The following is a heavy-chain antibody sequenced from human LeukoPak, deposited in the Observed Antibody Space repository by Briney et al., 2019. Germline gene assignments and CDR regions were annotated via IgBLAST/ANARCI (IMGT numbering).Heavy chain of an antibody. CDR2: IYYSGST. V-gene: IGHV4-59*12. J-gene: IGHJ4*02. CDR1: GGSISSYY. Sequence: PSETLSLTCTVSGGSISSYYWSWIRQPPGKGLEWIGYIYYSGSTNYNPSLKSRVTISVDTSKNQFSLKLSSVTAADTAVYYCARDMITFGGVIVPHYWGQGTLVTVSS. CDR3: ARDMITFGGVIVPHY. D-gene: IGHD3-16*02.